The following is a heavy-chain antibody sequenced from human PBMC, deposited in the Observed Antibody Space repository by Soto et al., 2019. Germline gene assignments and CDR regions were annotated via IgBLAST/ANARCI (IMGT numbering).Heavy chain of an antibody. D-gene: IGHD3-22*01. V-gene: IGHV3-15*07. Sequence: CVILSVSASVFTFSHSFMDWVRPDPGKGLEWVGRIKSKTDGGTTDYAAPAKGRFTISRDDSKNTLYLQMNSLKTEDTAVYYCNTDPLRHYYDSSGYSHYWGRGTLVTVSS. CDR2: IKSKTDGGTT. CDR3: NTDPLRHYYDSSGYSHY. CDR1: VFTFSHSF. J-gene: IGHJ4*02.